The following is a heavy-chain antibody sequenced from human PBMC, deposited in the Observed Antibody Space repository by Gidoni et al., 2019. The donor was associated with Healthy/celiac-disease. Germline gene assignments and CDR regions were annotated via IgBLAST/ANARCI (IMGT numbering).Heavy chain of an antibody. V-gene: IGHV3-21*01. CDR2: ISSSSSYI. D-gene: IGHD3-3*01. CDR1: GFTFSSYS. J-gene: IGHJ2*01. Sequence: EVQLVESGGGLVKPGGSLSLSCAASGFTFSSYSMNCVRQAPGKGLEWVSSISSSSSYIYYADSVKGRFTISRDNAKNSLYLQMNSLRAEDTAVYYCARGRSGDFWSGYSYWYFDLWGRGTLVTVSS. CDR3: ARGRSGDFWSGYSYWYFDL.